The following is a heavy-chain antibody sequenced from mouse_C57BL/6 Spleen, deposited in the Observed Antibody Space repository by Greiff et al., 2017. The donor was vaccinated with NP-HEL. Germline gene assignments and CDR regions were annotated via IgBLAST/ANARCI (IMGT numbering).Heavy chain of an antibody. Sequence: EVHLVESGGGLVKPGGSLKLSCAASGFTFSSYAMSWVRQTPEKRLEWVATISDGGSYTYYPDNVKGRFTISRDNAKNNLYLQMSHLKSEDTAMYYCARGGDYDRAMDYWGQGTSVTVSS. CDR2: ISDGGSYT. CDR1: GFTFSSYA. V-gene: IGHV5-4*01. D-gene: IGHD2-4*01. CDR3: ARGGDYDRAMDY. J-gene: IGHJ4*01.